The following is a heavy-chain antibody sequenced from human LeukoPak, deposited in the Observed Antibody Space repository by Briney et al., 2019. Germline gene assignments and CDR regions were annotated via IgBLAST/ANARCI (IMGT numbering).Heavy chain of an antibody. V-gene: IGHV1-69*04. D-gene: IGHD3-10*01. J-gene: IGHJ4*02. Sequence: SVKVSCKASGGTFSSYAISWVRQAPGQGLEWMGRIIPILGIANYAQKFQGRVTITADKSTSTAYMELSSLRSEDTAVYYCARDGGSGSYCDYWGQGTLVTVSS. CDR3: ARDGGSGSYCDY. CDR1: GGTFSSYA. CDR2: IIPILGIA.